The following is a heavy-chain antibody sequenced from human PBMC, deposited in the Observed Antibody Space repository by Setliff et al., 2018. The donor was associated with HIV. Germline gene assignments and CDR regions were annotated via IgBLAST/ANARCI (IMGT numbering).Heavy chain of an antibody. J-gene: IGHJ4*02. V-gene: IGHV4-34*01. CDR2: INHSGST. D-gene: IGHD3-3*01. CDR3: VTVVQDDLGVVLFDY. CDR1: GGSISGYY. Sequence: SETLSLTCAVYGGSISGYYWSWIRQPPGKGLEWIGEINHSGSTNYNPSLKSRVTISVDTSKNQFSLKLSSVTAADTAIYYCVTVVQDDLGVVLFDYWGQGTLVTVS.